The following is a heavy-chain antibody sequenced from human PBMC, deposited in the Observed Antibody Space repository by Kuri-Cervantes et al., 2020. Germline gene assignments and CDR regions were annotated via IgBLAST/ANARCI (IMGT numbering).Heavy chain of an antibody. CDR1: GGSISSSSYY. CDR3: ASALRSDAFDT. J-gene: IGHJ3*02. CDR2: IYTSGST. V-gene: IGHV4-61*02. D-gene: IGHD6-25*01. Sequence: SETLSLTCTVSGGSISSSSYYWGWIRQPAGKGLEWIGRIYTSGSTNYNPSLKSRLPISIETSKNQFSLKLSSVTAADTAVYYWASALRSDAFDTWGQGTKVTVSS.